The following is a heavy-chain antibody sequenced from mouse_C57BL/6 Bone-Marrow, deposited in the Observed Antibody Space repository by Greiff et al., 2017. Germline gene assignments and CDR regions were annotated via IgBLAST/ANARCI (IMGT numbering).Heavy chain of an antibody. J-gene: IGHJ2*01. Sequence: QVQLQQPGAELVKPGASVKLSCKASGYTFTSYWMHWVKQRPGQGLEWIGMIHPNSGSTNYNEKFKSKATLTVDKSSSTAYMQRSSLTSEDSAVYYCTYCPSSYYFDYWGQGTTLTVSS. CDR2: IHPNSGST. CDR1: GYTFTSYW. D-gene: IGHD2-10*01. CDR3: TYCPSSYYFDY. V-gene: IGHV1-64*01.